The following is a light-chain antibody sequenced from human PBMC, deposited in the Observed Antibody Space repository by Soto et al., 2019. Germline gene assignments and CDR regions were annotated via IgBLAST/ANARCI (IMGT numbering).Light chain of an antibody. V-gene: IGLV2-14*03. J-gene: IGLJ1*01. CDR1: SSDVGGYNS. Sequence: QSALAQPASVSGSPGQSITISCTGNSSDVGGYNSVSWYQQHTGKAPKLMIYDVSNRPSGVSNRFSGSKSANTASLTISGLLAEDEADYYCASYTSSSTLYVFGTGTKVTVL. CDR2: DVS. CDR3: ASYTSSSTLYV.